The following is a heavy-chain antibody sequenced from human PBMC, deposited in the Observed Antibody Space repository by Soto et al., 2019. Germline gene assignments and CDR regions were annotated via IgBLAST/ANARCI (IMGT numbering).Heavy chain of an antibody. CDR3: AREHFTASCGRFDY. CDR2: ISAYNGNT. Sequence: QVQLVQSGAEMKKPGASVKVSCKASGYTFTTYGISWVRQAPGQGLEWMGWISAYNGNTHYAQKLQGRVTMTTDTSTSTAYMELRSLRTDDTAVNYCAREHFTASCGRFDYWGQGTLFTVTS. J-gene: IGHJ4*02. CDR1: GYTFTTYG. V-gene: IGHV1-18*04. D-gene: IGHD3-3*02.